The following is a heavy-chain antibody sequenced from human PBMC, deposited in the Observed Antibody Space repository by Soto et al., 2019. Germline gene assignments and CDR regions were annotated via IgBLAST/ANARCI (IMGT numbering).Heavy chain of an antibody. V-gene: IGHV3-74*01. CDR3: TRSITGFSYADS. J-gene: IGHJ4*02. CDR1: GFTFSTYW. Sequence: EVQLVESGGVLVQPGGSLRLSCAASGFTFSTYWMHWVRQAPGKGLVWVSRIDGDGSDTVYADSVKGRFTISRDNAKNTLYLQMNSLRAEDTAVYYCTRSITGFSYADSWGRGTLVTVCS. CDR2: IDGDGSDT. D-gene: IGHD2-2*01.